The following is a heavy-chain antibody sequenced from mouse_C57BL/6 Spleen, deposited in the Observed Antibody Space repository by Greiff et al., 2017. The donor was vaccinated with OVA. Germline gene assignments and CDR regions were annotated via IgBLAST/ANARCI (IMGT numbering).Heavy chain of an antibody. Sequence: EVKLMDSGGGLVQSGRSLRLSCATSGFTFSDFYMEWVRQAPGKGLEWIAASRNKANDYTTEYSASVKGRFIVSRDTSQSILYLQMNALRAEDTAIYYCARGYYGDYWGQGTSVTVSS. J-gene: IGHJ4*01. CDR2: SRNKANDYTT. CDR1: GFTFSDFY. D-gene: IGHD1-1*01. CDR3: ARGYYGDY. V-gene: IGHV7-1*01.